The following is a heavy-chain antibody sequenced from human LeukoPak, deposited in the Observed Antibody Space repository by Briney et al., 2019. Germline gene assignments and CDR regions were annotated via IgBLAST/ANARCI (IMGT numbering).Heavy chain of an antibody. V-gene: IGHV4-39*01. J-gene: IGHJ4*02. CDR2: IYYSGST. D-gene: IGHD6-19*01. CDR3: ARRASYSTGWYYFDY. Sequence: PSETLSLTCTVSGGSVGSSAYFWGWIRQPPGKGLEWIGNIYYSGSTYYNPSLKSQVTVSIDTSKNQYSLKLSSVTAADTAVYYCARRASYSTGWYYFDYWGQGTLVTVSS. CDR1: GGSVGSSAYF.